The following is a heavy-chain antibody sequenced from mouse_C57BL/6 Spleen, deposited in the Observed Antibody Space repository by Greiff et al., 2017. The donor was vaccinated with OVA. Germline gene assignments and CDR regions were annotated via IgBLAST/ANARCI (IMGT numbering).Heavy chain of an antibody. Sequence: EVKLVESGPGMVKPSQSLSLTCTVTGYSITSGYDWHWIRHFPGNKLEWMGYISYSGSTNYNPSLKSRISITHDPSKNHFFLKLNSVTTEDTATYYCARGGDGYHGGFAYWGQGTLVTVSA. V-gene: IGHV3-1*01. CDR1: GYSITSGYD. J-gene: IGHJ3*01. D-gene: IGHD2-3*01. CDR2: ISYSGST. CDR3: ARGGDGYHGGFAY.